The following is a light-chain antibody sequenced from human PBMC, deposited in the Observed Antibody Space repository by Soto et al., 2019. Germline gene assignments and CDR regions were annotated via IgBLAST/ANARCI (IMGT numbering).Light chain of an antibody. CDR3: EQYYSTPPEIT. J-gene: IGKJ5*01. CDR1: QTISTY. V-gene: IGKV1-39*01. CDR2: AAS. Sequence: DIQMNQSPSSLSASVGDRVTITCRSSQTISTYLNWYQQKPGKAPQILIYAASNLQSGVPSRFSGSGSGTAFTLTISSLQREDFATYYCEQYYSTPPEITFGQGTRREI.